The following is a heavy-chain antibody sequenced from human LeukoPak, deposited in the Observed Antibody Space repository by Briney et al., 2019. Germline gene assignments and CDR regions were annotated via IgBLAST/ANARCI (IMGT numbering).Heavy chain of an antibody. Sequence: PSETLSLTCTVSGGPISSGSYFWTWIRQPARKRLEWIGRINTSGSTNYNPSLKSRVTISVDTSKNQFSLKLSSVTAADTAVFFCAREGYTSSWYSGYYYFDYWGQGTLVTVSS. CDR2: INTSGST. D-gene: IGHD6-13*01. CDR1: GGPISSGSYF. CDR3: AREGYTSSWYSGYYYFDY. V-gene: IGHV4-61*02. J-gene: IGHJ4*02.